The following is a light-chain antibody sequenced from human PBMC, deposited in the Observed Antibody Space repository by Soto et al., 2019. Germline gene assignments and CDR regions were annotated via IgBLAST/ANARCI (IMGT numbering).Light chain of an antibody. V-gene: IGLV2-14*01. CDR2: DVT. CDR3: SSYTSSSVL. CDR1: STDVGDYNY. J-gene: IGLJ2*01. Sequence: QSALTQPASVSGSPGQSITISCTGPSTDVGDYNYVSWYQQHPGKAPKLMIYDVTNRPSGVSNRFSGSKSGNTASLTISGLQAEDEADYYCSSYTSSSVLFGGGTKLTVL.